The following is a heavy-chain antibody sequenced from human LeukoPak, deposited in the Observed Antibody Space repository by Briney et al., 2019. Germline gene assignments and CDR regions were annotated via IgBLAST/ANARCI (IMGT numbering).Heavy chain of an antibody. D-gene: IGHD3-10*01. CDR1: GGSVSSGSYY. CDR3: ARSDHYYGSVSPNPVGGSFDI. V-gene: IGHV4-61*01. J-gene: IGHJ3*02. CDR2: IYYSGST. Sequence: SETLSLTCTVSGGSVSSGSYYWSWIRQPPGKGLEWIGYIYYSGSTNYNPSLKSRVTISVDTSKNQFSLKLSSVTAADTAVYYCARSDHYYGSVSPNPVGGSFDIWGQGTMVTVSS.